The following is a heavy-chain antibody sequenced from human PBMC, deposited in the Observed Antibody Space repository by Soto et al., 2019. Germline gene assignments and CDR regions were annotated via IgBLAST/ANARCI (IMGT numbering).Heavy chain of an antibody. CDR1: GGSVSSGSYY. CDR2: IYYSGST. V-gene: IGHV4-61*01. CDR3: ATKGGVVPAH. Sequence: PSETLSLTCTVSGGSVSSGSYYWSWIRQPPGKGLEWIGYIYYSGSTYYNPSLKSRVTISVDTSKNQFSLKLSSVTPADTAVYYCATKGGVVPAHWGQGTLVTISS. J-gene: IGHJ4*02. D-gene: IGHD2-2*01.